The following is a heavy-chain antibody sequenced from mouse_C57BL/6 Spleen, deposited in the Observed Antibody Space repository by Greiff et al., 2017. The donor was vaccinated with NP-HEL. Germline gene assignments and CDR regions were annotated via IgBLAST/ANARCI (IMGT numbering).Heavy chain of an antibody. J-gene: IGHJ4*01. V-gene: IGHV1-69*01. CDR2: IDPSDSYT. D-gene: IGHD1-1*01. Sequence: QVHVKQPGAELVMPGASVKLSCKASGYTFTSYWMHWVKQRPGQGLEWIGEIDPSDSYTNYNQKFKGKSTLTVDKSSSTAYMQLSSLTSEDSAVYYCARSPYYYGSSSYYYAMDYWGQGTSVTVSS. CDR3: ARSPYYYGSSSYYYAMDY. CDR1: GYTFTSYW.